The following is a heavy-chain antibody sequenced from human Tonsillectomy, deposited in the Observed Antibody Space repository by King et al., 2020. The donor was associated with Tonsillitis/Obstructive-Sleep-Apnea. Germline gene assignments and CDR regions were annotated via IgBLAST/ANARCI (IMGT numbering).Heavy chain of an antibody. CDR3: ARRVQLERRGDAFNI. CDR1: GCSISSSTYY. Sequence: LQLQESGPGLVKPSETLSLTCTVSGCSISSSTYYRGWIRQPPGKGLEWIGTIYYNGSTYYNPSLKTRVTISVDTSNNQFSLKLSSVTAADTAVYYCARRVQLERRGDAFNIWGQGTMVTVSS. V-gene: IGHV4-39*01. CDR2: IYYNGST. J-gene: IGHJ3*02. D-gene: IGHD1-1*01.